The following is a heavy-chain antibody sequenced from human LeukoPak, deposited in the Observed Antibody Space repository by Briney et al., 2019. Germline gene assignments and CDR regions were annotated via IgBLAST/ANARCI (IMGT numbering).Heavy chain of an antibody. CDR3: ARDRGYGDYALYYFDH. Sequence: ASVTVSCTASGYTFTFHYMHWVRQAPGQGLEWMGWISPNSGGTNYAQKFQGRVTMTRDTSISTAYMELRRPSPDDTAVYYCARDRGYGDYALYYFDHWGQGTLVTVSS. CDR1: GYTFTFHY. CDR2: ISPNSGGT. J-gene: IGHJ4*02. D-gene: IGHD4-17*01. V-gene: IGHV1-2*02.